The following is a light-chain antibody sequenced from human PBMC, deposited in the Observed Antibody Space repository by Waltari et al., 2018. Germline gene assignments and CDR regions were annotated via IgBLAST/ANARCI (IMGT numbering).Light chain of an antibody. V-gene: IGKV1-39*01. Sequence: DLQMIQYPASLSASVGDRGTITCRASQSISSYLNWYQQKPGKAPKHLIYAASSLQSGVPSRFSGSGSGTDFTLTISSLQPEDFATYYCHQSYSTPRSFGPGTKVDIK. CDR3: HQSYSTPRS. J-gene: IGKJ3*01. CDR1: QSISSY. CDR2: AAS.